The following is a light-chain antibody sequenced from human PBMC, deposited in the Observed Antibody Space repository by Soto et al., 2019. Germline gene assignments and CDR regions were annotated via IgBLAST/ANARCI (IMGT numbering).Light chain of an antibody. V-gene: IGLV2-14*01. CDR1: STDVGVYNY. CDR2: EVT. CDR3: SSYTTSTSFIL. J-gene: IGLJ2*01. Sequence: QSALTQPASVSGSPGQSITISCTGTSTDVGVYNYVSWYQQHPGKAPKVMIYEVTHRPSGVSNRFSGSKSGDTASLTISGLQAEDEAYYYCSSYTTSTSFILFGGGTKLTVL.